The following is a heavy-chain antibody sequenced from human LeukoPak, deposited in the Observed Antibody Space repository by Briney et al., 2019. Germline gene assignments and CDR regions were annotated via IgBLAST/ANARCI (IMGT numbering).Heavy chain of an antibody. CDR2: TYYSGSP. D-gene: IGHD4-17*01. J-gene: IGHJ4*02. CDR1: GVSITRHY. Sequence: SETLSLTCTVSGVSITRHYWTWIRQPPGGGLEWIGYTYYSGSPNYNPSLKSRVTISVDTSKNQFSLKMDSMTAADTAVYYCARRHYGDYVDYGGQGTLVTVSA. V-gene: IGHV4-59*11. CDR3: ARRHYGDYVDY.